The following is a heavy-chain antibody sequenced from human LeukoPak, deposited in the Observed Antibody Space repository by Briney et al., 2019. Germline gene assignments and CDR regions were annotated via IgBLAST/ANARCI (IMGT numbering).Heavy chain of an antibody. CDR2: ISSNGGST. CDR3: ARGGVTMPYYYYYYMDV. J-gene: IGHJ6*03. CDR1: RFTFSYYA. V-gene: IGHV3-64*01. D-gene: IGHD4-17*01. Sequence: GGSLRLSCAASRFTFSYYAMHWVRQAPGKGLEYVSAISSNGGSTYYANSVKGRFTISRDNSKNTLYLQMNSLRAEDTAVYYCARGGVTMPYYYYYYMDVWGKGTTVTVSS.